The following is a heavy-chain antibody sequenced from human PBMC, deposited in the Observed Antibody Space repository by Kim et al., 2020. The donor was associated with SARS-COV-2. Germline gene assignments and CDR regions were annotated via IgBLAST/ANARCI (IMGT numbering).Heavy chain of an antibody. D-gene: IGHD3-16*01. V-gene: IGHV4-34*01. J-gene: IGHJ4*02. CDR3: AGDPGGTGLDY. Sequence: YNTSLQSRVTISVDTSSNQFSLKLGSVTAADTAVYYCAGDPGGTGLDYWGQGTLVTVSS.